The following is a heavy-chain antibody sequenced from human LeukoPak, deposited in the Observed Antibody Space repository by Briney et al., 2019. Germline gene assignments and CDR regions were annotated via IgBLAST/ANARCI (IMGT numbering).Heavy chain of an antibody. CDR3: AARGWLVLWAAVSDDY. D-gene: IGHD6-19*01. CDR1: GGSISSSSYY. V-gene: IGHV4-39*07. J-gene: IGHJ4*02. Sequence: PSETLSLTCTVSGGSISSSSYYWGWIRQPPGKGLEWIGSIYYSGSTYYNPSLKSRVTISVDTSKNQFSLKLSSVTAADTAVYYCAARGWLVLWAAVSDDYWGQGTLVTVSS. CDR2: IYYSGST.